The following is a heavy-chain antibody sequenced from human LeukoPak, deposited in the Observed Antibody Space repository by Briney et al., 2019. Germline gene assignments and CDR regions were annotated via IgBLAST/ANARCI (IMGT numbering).Heavy chain of an antibody. D-gene: IGHD6-25*01. Sequence: GGSLRLSCAASGFTFSAYDMNWVRQAPGKGLEWGSYISTGGSTIYYRDSVRGRFTISRDNAKNTLYLQMNNLTAEDTGVYFCATTTSSGWVPFDYRGQGTLVAVSS. CDR3: ATTTSSGWVPFDY. CDR2: ISTGGSTI. CDR1: GFTFSAYD. J-gene: IGHJ4*02. V-gene: IGHV3-48*03.